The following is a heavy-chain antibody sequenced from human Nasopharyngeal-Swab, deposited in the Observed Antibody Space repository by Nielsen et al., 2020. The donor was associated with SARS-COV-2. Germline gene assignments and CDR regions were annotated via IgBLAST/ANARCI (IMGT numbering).Heavy chain of an antibody. D-gene: IGHD5-12*01. CDR1: GGSFSGYY. CDR3: AKIEWQSVRWFDR. V-gene: IGHV4-34*01. Sequence: SQTLSLTCAVHGGSFSGYYWSWLRQPPGKGLEWIGEINHSGSTNYNPSLKSRVTISVDTSNNQFSLKLSSVTAADTAVYYCAKIEWQSVRWFDRWGQGTLVTVSS. J-gene: IGHJ5*02. CDR2: INHSGST.